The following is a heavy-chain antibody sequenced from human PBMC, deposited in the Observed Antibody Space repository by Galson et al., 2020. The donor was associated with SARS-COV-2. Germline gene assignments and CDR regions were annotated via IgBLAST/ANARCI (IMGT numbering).Heavy chain of an antibody. D-gene: IGHD1-26*01. J-gene: IGHJ6*02. Sequence: GGSLRLSCAVSGFTFSSYAMHWVRQAPGKGLEWVAVISYDGSNKYYADSVKGRFTISRDNSKNTLYLQMNSLRAEDTAVYYCARAGSGTYYYGMDVWGQGTTVTVSS. V-gene: IGHV3-30-3*01. CDR2: ISYDGSNK. CDR3: ARAGSGTYYYGMDV. CDR1: GFTFSSYA.